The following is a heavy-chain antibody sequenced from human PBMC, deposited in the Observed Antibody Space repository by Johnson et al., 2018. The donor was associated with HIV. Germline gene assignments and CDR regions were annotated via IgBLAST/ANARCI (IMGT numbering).Heavy chain of an antibody. V-gene: IGHV3-20*04. CDR1: GFTFSDYG. CDR3: ARGGVGAGDAFDI. Sequence: QLVESGGGVVQPGWSLRLSCAASGFTFSDYGMSCVRQAPGKGLELVAVVNSNGGSTGYVDSVKGRFTISRDNAKNSLYLQMNSLRAEDTAVYYCARGGVGAGDAFDIWGQGTMVTVSS. J-gene: IGHJ3*02. D-gene: IGHD1-26*01. CDR2: VNSNGGST.